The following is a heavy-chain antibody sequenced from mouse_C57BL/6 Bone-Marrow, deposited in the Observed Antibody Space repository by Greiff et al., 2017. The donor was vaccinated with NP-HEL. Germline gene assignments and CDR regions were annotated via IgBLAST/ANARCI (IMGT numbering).Heavy chain of an antibody. V-gene: IGHV5-9*01. CDR1: GFTFSSYT. CDR2: ISGGGGNT. Sequence: DVQLQESGGGLVKPGGSLKLSCAASGFTFSSYTMSWVRQTPEKRLEWVATISGGGGNTYYPDSVKGRFTISRDNAKNTLYLQMSSLRSEDTALYYCARQGATTVVAPHYAMDYWGQGTSVTVSS. D-gene: IGHD1-1*01. J-gene: IGHJ4*01. CDR3: ARQGATTVVAPHYAMDY.